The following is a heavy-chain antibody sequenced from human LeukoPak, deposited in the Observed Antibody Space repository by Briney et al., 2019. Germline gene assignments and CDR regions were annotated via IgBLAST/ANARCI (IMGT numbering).Heavy chain of an antibody. D-gene: IGHD6-13*01. CDR2: IRYDGSNK. CDR3: AKDQHSGYSSSWYELDY. Sequence: GGSLRLSCAASGFTFSSYGMHWVRQAPGKGLEWVALIRYDGSNKYYADSVKGRFTISRDNSKNTLYLQMNSLRAEDTAVYYCAKDQHSGYSSSWYELDYWGQGTLVTVSS. V-gene: IGHV3-30*02. CDR1: GFTFSSYG. J-gene: IGHJ4*02.